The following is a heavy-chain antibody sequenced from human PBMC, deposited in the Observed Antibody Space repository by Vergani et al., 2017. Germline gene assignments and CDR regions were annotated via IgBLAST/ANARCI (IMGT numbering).Heavy chain of an antibody. CDR1: GFTFSSYW. CDR3: AKRGGRLWDYYGMDV. J-gene: IGHJ6*02. CDR2: IKQDGSEK. V-gene: IGHV3-7*03. Sequence: EVQLVESGGGLVQPGGSLRLSCAASGFTFSSYWMSWVRQAPGKGLEWVANIKQDGSEKYYVDSVKGRFTISRDNAKNTLYLQMNSLRAEDTAVYYCAKRGGRLWDYYGMDVWGQGTTVTVSS. D-gene: IGHD1-26*01.